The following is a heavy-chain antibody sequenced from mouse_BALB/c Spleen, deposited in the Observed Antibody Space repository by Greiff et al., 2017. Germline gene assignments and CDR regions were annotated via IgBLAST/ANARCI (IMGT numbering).Heavy chain of an antibody. CDR2: ISTYYGDA. D-gene: IGHD3-2*01. CDR1: GYTFTDYA. V-gene: IGHV1S137*01. CDR3: ARTARATGGAMDY. Sequence: QVQLKQSGAELVRPGVSVKISCKGSGYTFTDYAMHWVKQSHAKSLEWIGVISTYYGDASYNQKFKGKATMTVDKSSSTAYMELARLTSEDSAIYYCARTARATGGAMDYWGQGTSVTVSS. J-gene: IGHJ4*01.